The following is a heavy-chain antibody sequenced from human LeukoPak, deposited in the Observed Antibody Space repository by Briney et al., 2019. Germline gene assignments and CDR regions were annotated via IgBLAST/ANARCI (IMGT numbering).Heavy chain of an antibody. CDR2: ISSGGRTI. CDR3: ARGGFDC. CDR1: GFAFSTYN. Sequence: GGSLRLSCAASGFAFSTYNVNWVRQAPGKGLEWVSYISSGGRTINYADSVRGRFTIARDNAKNSLYLQMNSLRDEDTAVYYCARGGFDCWGQGTLVTVSS. V-gene: IGHV3-48*02. D-gene: IGHD3-16*01. J-gene: IGHJ4*02.